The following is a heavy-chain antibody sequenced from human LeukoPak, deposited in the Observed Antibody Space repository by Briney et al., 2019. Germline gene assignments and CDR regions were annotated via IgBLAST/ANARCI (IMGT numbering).Heavy chain of an antibody. Sequence: QPGGSLRLSCAASGFTFSSYWMHWVRQAPGKGLAWVSRINSDGSITTYADSVKGRFTISRDNAKNTLYLQMHSLRAEDTAVYYCARDRSTTHFDYWGQGTLVTVSS. CDR2: INSDGSIT. V-gene: IGHV3-74*01. CDR1: GFTFSSYW. J-gene: IGHJ4*02. D-gene: IGHD5/OR15-5a*01. CDR3: ARDRSTTHFDY.